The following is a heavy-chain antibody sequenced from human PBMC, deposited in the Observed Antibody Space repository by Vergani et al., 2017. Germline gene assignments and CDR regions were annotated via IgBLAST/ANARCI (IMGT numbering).Heavy chain of an antibody. CDR2: ISPGASTV. J-gene: IGHJ6*02. D-gene: IGHD1-1*01. CDR3: AKNPSISTTRHYYAMDV. CDR1: GFKFSDHY. Sequence: LEESGGGSVKPGGSLSLSCAASGFKFSDHYMSWIRQAPGKGLEWVSHISPGASTVSYTDSVTGRFTVARDNDNNSLSLDMTTLRVEDTAVYYCAKNPSISTTRHYYAMDVWGQGTTVTVSS. V-gene: IGHV3-11*04.